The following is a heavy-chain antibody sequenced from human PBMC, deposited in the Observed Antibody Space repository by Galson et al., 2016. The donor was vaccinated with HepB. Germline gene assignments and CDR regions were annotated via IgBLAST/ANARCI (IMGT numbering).Heavy chain of an antibody. CDR3: ARDPLFCSGGRCYRDAYNCPDY. Sequence: SVKVSCKASGTTFSSYAISWVRQAPGQGLEWMGIMNPSGGATSYPQKFRGRITMTRDTSTNTVYMELSSLRSEDTAVYYCARDPLFCSGGRCYRDAYNCPDYWGQGTLVTVSS. CDR2: MNPSGGAT. CDR1: GTTFSSYA. V-gene: IGHV1-46*01. J-gene: IGHJ4*02. D-gene: IGHD2-15*01.